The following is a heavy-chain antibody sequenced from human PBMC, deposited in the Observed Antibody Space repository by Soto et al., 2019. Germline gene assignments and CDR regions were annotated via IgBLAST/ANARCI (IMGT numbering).Heavy chain of an antibody. CDR3: ARQDAFDV. V-gene: IGHV1-3*01. J-gene: IGHJ3*01. CDR1: GYTFSSYG. CDR2: INVGNGNT. Sequence: QVQLVQSGAEVKEPGASVKVSCKASGYTFSSYGMHWVRQAPGQRLEWMGWINVGNGNTAYSQKFQGRVTITRDTTASTAYMELSSLTSEDTAVYYCARQDAFDVWGQGTMVTVSS.